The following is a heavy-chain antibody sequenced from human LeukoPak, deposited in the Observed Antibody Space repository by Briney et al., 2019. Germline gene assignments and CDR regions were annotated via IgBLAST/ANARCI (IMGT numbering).Heavy chain of an antibody. V-gene: IGHV4-59*01. CDR3: ARGAYSNYLSVGY. J-gene: IGHJ4*02. CDR2: LLYSGST. Sequence: PSETLPLTCAISGGSIPSYYWSWIRQTPGKGLEWIGYLLYSGSTNYNPSLKSRVTMSIDTSKNQFSLKLRSVTAADTAVYYCARGAYSNYLSVGYWGQGILVTVSS. CDR1: GGSIPSYY. D-gene: IGHD4-11*01.